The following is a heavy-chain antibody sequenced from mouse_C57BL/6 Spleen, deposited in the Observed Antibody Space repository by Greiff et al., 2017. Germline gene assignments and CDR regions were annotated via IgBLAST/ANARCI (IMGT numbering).Heavy chain of an antibody. V-gene: IGHV7-3*01. D-gene: IGHD1-1*02. CDR2: IRNKANGYTT. CDR1: GFTFTDYY. Sequence: EVMLVESGGGLVQPGGSLRLSCAASGFTFTDYYMSWVRQPPGKALEWLGFIRNKANGYTTEYSASVKGRFTISRDNSQSILYLQMNALRAEDSATYYCARSSYGFDYWGQGTTLTVSS. J-gene: IGHJ2*01. CDR3: ARSSYGFDY.